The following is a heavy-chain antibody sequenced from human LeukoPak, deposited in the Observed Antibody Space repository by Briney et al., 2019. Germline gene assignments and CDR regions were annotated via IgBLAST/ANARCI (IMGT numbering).Heavy chain of an antibody. D-gene: IGHD1-26*01. Sequence: SETLSLTCAVSGGSISSGGYSWSWIRQPPGKGLEWIGYIYHSGSTYYNPSLKSRVTISVDTSKNQFSLKLSSVTAADTAVYYCARQWELDGHYYYYMDVWGKGTTVTVSS. J-gene: IGHJ6*03. V-gene: IGHV4-30-2*01. CDR2: IYHSGST. CDR3: ARQWELDGHYYYYMDV. CDR1: GGSISSGGYS.